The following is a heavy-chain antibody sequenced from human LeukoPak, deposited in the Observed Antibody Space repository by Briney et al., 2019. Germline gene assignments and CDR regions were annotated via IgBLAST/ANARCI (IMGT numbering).Heavy chain of an antibody. CDR3: ARRPSRYSSGWYWDY. Sequence: SETLSLTCTVSGGSISSYYWSWIRQPPGKGLEWIGYIYYSGSTNNNPSLKSRVTISVDTSKNQFSLKLSSVTAADTAVYYCARRPSRYSSGWYWDYWGQGTLVTVSS. CDR2: IYYSGST. V-gene: IGHV4-59*08. CDR1: GGSISSYY. D-gene: IGHD6-19*01. J-gene: IGHJ4*02.